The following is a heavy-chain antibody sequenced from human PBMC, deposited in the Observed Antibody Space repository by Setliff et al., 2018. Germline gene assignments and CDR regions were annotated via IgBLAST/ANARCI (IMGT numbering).Heavy chain of an antibody. CDR3: ARTCSGSGCYAGLES. V-gene: IGHV3-33*08. D-gene: IGHD2-15*01. CDR1: GFTFSSYR. Sequence: GGSLRLSCAASGFTFSSYRMHWVRQAPGKGLEWAAVIWDDGGNKYHADSAKGRFTISRGNSKNTLYLQMNSLRPEDTAVYYCARTCSGSGCYAGLESWGQGTPVTVSS. J-gene: IGHJ4*02. CDR2: IWDDGGNK.